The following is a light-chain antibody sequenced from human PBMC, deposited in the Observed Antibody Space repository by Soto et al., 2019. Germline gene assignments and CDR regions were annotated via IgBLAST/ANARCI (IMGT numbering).Light chain of an antibody. CDR1: QSVSSSY. J-gene: IGKJ1*01. CDR2: GAS. V-gene: IGKV3-20*01. CDR3: QQSGSSLWT. Sequence: EIVLTQSPGTLSLSPGERATLSCRASQSVSSSYLAWYQQKPGQAPRLLIYGASSRATGIPDRFSGSGSGTDFTLTISRLEPEDCAVYYCQQSGSSLWTFGQGTKVEIK.